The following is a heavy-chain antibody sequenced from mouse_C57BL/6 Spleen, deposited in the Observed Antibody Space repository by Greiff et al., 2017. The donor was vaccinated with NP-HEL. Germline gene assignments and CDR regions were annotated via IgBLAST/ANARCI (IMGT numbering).Heavy chain of an antibody. Sequence: QVQLKESGAELVRPGASVTLSCKASGYTFTDYEMHWVKQTPVHGLEWIGAIDPETGGTAYNQKFKGKAILTADKSSSTAYMELRSLTSEDSAVYYCTRWGLRRDYAMDYWGQGTSVTVSS. CDR1: GYTFTDYE. CDR2: IDPETGGT. V-gene: IGHV1-15*01. D-gene: IGHD2-13*01. J-gene: IGHJ4*01. CDR3: TRWGLRRDYAMDY.